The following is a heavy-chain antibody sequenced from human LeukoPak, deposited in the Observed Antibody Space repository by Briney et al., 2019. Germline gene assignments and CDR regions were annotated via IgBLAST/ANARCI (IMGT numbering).Heavy chain of an antibody. CDR1: GFTFSSYG. CDR3: ARGSAALCYFDF. CDR2: IWYDGSDI. Sequence: PGGSLRLSCAASGFTFSSYGMHWVRQAPGKRLEWVALIWYDGSDIYYADSVKGRFIISRDNSKNTLYLQMNTLRAEDTAVYYCARGSAALCYFDFWGQGTLVTVSS. V-gene: IGHV3-33*01. D-gene: IGHD2-2*01. J-gene: IGHJ4*02.